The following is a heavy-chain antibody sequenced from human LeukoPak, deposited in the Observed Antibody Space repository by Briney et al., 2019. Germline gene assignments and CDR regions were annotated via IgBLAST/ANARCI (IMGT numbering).Heavy chain of an antibody. CDR3: AKNHKAVTNSGVPSQGY. Sequence: GGSLRLSCAASGFTFSDFGMHWVRQAPGKGLEWVAFIAYDGSKKYYAESVKGRFTISRDDSRNTLYLQMSGLKTEDTAVYYCAKNHKAVTNSGVPSQGYWGQGTLVTVSS. CDR2: IAYDGSKK. CDR1: GFTFSDFG. J-gene: IGHJ4*02. V-gene: IGHV3-30*19. D-gene: IGHD3-3*01.